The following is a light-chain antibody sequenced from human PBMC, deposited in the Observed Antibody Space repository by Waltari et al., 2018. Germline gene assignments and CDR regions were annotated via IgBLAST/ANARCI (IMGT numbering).Light chain of an antibody. CDR3: SSYAGSNMGV. CDR2: VNRDGSH. Sequence: QLVLTQSPSASASLGASVKLTCTLSSGHSSNVIAWHQQQPEKGPRYLMKVNRDGSHRKGDEIPDRFSGSKSGNTASLTVAGLQAEDEADYYCSSYAGSNMGVFGTGTKVTVL. CDR1: SGHSSNV. V-gene: IGLV4-69*01. J-gene: IGLJ1*01.